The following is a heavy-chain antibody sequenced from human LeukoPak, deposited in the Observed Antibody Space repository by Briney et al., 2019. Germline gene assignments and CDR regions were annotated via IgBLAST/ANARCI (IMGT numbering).Heavy chain of an antibody. CDR2: ISSNGGST. D-gene: IGHD3-10*01. J-gene: IGHJ6*03. Sequence: GGSLRLSCAASGFTFSSYAMHWVRQAPGKGLEYVSAISSNGGSTYYANSVKGRFTISRDNSKNTLYLQMGSLRAEDMAVYHCARDYGSGSSYYYYMDVWGKGTTVTISS. CDR3: ARDYGSGSSYYYYMDV. CDR1: GFTFSSYA. V-gene: IGHV3-64*01.